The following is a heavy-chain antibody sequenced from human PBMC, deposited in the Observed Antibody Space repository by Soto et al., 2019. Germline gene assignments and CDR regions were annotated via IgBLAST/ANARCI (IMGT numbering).Heavy chain of an antibody. CDR3: ARDRDSYGANWFDP. CDR2: ISGYNGNT. D-gene: IGHD5-18*01. J-gene: IGHJ5*02. Sequence: ASVKVSCKASGYTFTNYGFSWVRQAPGQGLEWMGWISGYNGNTKYAEKFQGRVTMTTDTSTSTAHMELRSLRSDDTAVYYCARDRDSYGANWFDPWGQGTQVTVSS. V-gene: IGHV1-18*01. CDR1: GYTFTNYG.